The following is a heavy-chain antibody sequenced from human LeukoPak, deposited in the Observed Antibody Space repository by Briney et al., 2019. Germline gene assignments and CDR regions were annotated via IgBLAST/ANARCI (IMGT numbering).Heavy chain of an antibody. CDR1: GGSINSVSYY. CDR3: ARDPPPDYYYDSSGYYYYIPFDY. V-gene: IGHV4-61*02. D-gene: IGHD3-22*01. Sequence: SETLSLTCTVSGGSINSVSYYWSWIRQPAGKGLEWIGRIYTSGSTNYNPSLKSRVTISVDTSKNQFSLKLSSVTAADTAVYYCARDPPPDYYYDSSGYYYYIPFDYWGQGTLVTVSS. J-gene: IGHJ4*02. CDR2: IYTSGST.